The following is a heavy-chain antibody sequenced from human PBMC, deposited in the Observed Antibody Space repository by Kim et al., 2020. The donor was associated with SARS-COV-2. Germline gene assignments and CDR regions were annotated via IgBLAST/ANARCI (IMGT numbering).Heavy chain of an antibody. V-gene: IGHV4-38-2*02. CDR2: FYHSGNT. J-gene: IGHJ4*02. CDR3: ARLLTNYPRD. CDR1: AYSISSGSF. Sequence: SETLSLTCTVSAYSISSGSFWGWIRQPPGKRLEWVGSFYHSGNTYYNPFLKSRVTISEDTSKNQFSLKLTSVTAADPAVYYCARLLTNYPRDWGQGTLVT. D-gene: IGHD1-7*01.